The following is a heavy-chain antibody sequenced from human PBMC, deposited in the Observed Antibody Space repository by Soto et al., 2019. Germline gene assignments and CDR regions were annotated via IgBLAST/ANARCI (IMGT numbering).Heavy chain of an antibody. V-gene: IGHV3-74*01. CDR1: GFTFNSHW. Sequence: EVQLVESGGGLVQPGGSLRLSCAASGFTFNSHWMHWVRQAPGKGLVWVSRIKGDESSINYADSVKGRFTISRDNAKNTVYLHMNSLRAEETAVYYCARGGLGTYLLDYWGQGALVIVSS. CDR3: ARGGLGTYLLDY. J-gene: IGHJ4*02. CDR2: IKGDESSI. D-gene: IGHD3-10*01.